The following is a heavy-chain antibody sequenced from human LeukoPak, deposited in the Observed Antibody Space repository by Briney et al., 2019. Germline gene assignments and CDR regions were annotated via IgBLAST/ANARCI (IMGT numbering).Heavy chain of an antibody. CDR3: ARGPSIYYYYMDV. Sequence: ASVKVSCKTSGGIFNSFAISWVRQAPGQRPEWMGRIIPVFDTTNYTQKFQGRVTITADKSTSTAYMELSSLRSEDTAVYHCARGPSIYYYYMDVWGKGTTVTVSS. V-gene: IGHV1-69*06. CDR1: GGIFNSFA. J-gene: IGHJ6*03. CDR2: IIPVFDTT. D-gene: IGHD2-2*01.